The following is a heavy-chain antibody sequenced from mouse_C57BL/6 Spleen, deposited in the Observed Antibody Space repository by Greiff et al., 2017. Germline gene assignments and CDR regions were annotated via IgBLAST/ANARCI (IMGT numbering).Heavy chain of an antibody. J-gene: IGHJ3*01. V-gene: IGHV1-19*01. CDR3: ASGSSTWFAY. D-gene: IGHD1-1*01. CDR1: GYTFTDYY. Sequence: VQLQQSGPVLVKPGASVKMSCKASGYTFTDYYMNWVKQSHGKSLEWIGVINPYNGGTSYNQKFKGKATLTVDKSSSTAYMELNSLTSEDSAVYYCASGSSTWFAYWGQGTLVTVSA. CDR2: INPYNGGT.